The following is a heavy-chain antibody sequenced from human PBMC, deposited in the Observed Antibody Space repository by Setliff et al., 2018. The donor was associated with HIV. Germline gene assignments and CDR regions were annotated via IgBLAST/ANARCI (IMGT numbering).Heavy chain of an antibody. J-gene: IGHJ4*02. CDR3: AREAAHCSGDTCQFTFDS. CDR2: VYFSGST. Sequence: PSETLSLTCTVSGVSTTYYWNWIRQPPGKGLEWIGYVYFSGSTTYNPSLKSRVIISLDTSKNQFSLKLTSVTAADTAVYYCAREAAHCSGDTCQFTFDSWGQGTLVTVSS. D-gene: IGHD2-15*01. CDR1: GVSTTYY. V-gene: IGHV4-4*08.